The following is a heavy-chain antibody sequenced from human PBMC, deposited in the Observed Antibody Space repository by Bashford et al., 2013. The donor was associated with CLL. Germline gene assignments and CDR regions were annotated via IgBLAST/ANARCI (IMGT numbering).Heavy chain of an antibody. D-gene: IGHD3-16*01. CDR3: VKRVPSYAYVPF. J-gene: IGHJ6*02. CDR2: IYWDDDK. Sequence: DSGPTLVKPTQTLTLTCTVSGFSVSTREVGVAWLRQSPGRAPEWLALIYWDDDKRYSPSLKSRLTITKDTSKNQVVLTMTNMDPVDTGAYYCVKRVPSYAYVPFWGQGTTVTVSS. CDR1: GFSVSTREVG. V-gene: IGHV2-5*04.